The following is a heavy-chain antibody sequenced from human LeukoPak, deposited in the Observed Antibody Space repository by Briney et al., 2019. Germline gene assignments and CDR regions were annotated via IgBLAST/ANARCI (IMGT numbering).Heavy chain of an antibody. J-gene: IGHJ4*02. Sequence: GGSLRLSCAASGFTFSHYWMTWVRQAPGKGLEWVAVISYDGSNKYYADSVKGRFTISRDNSKNTLYLQMNSLRAEDTAVYYCARGQFYYREGYFDYWGQGTLVTVSS. CDR3: ARGQFYYREGYFDY. V-gene: IGHV3-30-3*01. CDR2: ISYDGSNK. CDR1: GFTFSHYW. D-gene: IGHD2-8*01.